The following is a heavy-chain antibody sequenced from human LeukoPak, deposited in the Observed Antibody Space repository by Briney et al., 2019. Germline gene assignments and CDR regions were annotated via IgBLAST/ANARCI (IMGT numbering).Heavy chain of an antibody. Sequence: PRGSLRLSCTASGFTFSIYWMSWVRQAPGKGLEWVASIKEDGSEEHYVDSVKGRFTISRDNARNSVHVQMNSLRAEDTAVYFCARIRPGNYFDYWGQGALVTVSS. J-gene: IGHJ4*02. CDR2: IKEDGSEE. CDR3: ARIRPGNYFDY. CDR1: GFTFSIYW. D-gene: IGHD6-6*01. V-gene: IGHV3-7*01.